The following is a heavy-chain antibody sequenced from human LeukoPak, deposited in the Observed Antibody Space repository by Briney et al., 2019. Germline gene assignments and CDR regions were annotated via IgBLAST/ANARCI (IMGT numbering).Heavy chain of an antibody. V-gene: IGHV4-4*07. J-gene: IGHJ4*02. CDR3: ARGQWLPVFDF. D-gene: IGHD3-22*01. CDR2: LHPSGAT. CDR1: GSSISGYY. Sequence: SETLSLTCTVSGSSISGYYWNWIRQPAGKGLEWIGRLHPSGATNYNPSLKSRVTISVDTSKNHFSLKLSSVTAADTAVYYCARGQWLPVFDFWGQGTLVTVSS.